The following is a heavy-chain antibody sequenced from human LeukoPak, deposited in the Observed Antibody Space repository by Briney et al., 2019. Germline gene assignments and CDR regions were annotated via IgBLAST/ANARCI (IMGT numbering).Heavy chain of an antibody. Sequence: PGGSLRLSCAGSGFTFSSYAMSWVRQAPGKGLEWVSLISGSGTSTYYADSVKGRFTISRDNSKNTLYLQMKSLRTEDTAVYYCAKDGSSSGCVFDYWGQGTLVTVSS. CDR1: GFTFSSYA. J-gene: IGHJ4*02. CDR2: ISGSGTST. D-gene: IGHD6-13*01. CDR3: AKDGSSSGCVFDY. V-gene: IGHV3-23*01.